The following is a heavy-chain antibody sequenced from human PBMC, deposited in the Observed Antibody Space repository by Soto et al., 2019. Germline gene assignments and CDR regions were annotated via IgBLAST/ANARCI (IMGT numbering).Heavy chain of an antibody. CDR2: IYYSGST. V-gene: IGHV4-30-4*01. J-gene: IGHJ3*02. CDR3: ARDRPVWFGDWLFGDAFDI. CDR1: GGSISSGDYY. Sequence: SETLSLTCTVSGGSISSGDYYWSWIRQPPGKGLEWIGYIYYSGSTYYNPSLKSRVTISVDTSKNQFSLKLSSVTAADTAVYYCARDRPVWFGDWLFGDAFDIWGQGTMVTVSS. D-gene: IGHD3-10*01.